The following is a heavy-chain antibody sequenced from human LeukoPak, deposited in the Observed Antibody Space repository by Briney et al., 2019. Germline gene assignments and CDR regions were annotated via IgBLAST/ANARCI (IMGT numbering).Heavy chain of an antibody. CDR1: GFTFSDHA. CDR3: AKGRSSTSSYDY. CDR2: SGSGGSA. J-gene: IGHJ4*02. D-gene: IGHD2-2*01. V-gene: IGHV3-23*01. Sequence: GGSLRLSCAASGFTFSDHAMSWVRQAPGKGLEWVSFSGSGGSAYYPDSVKGRFTISRDKSKDTVFLQMNSLRAEDTAVYFCAKGRSSTSSYDYWGQGTLVTVSP.